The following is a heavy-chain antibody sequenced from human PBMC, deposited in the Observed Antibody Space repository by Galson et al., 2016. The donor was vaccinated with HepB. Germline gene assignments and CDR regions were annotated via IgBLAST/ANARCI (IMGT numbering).Heavy chain of an antibody. CDR2: IDYSGNT. J-gene: IGHJ4*02. Sequence: ETLSLTCAVNGGSFSAYFWTWIRQPPGKGLEWIGEIDYSGNTKYNPSLKGRFTMSVDTSKTQFSLKLSSVTAADTAVYCCARHSHTVGLDFWGQGTLVTVSS. D-gene: IGHD1-26*01. V-gene: IGHV4-34*01. CDR1: GGSFSAYF. CDR3: ARHSHTVGLDF.